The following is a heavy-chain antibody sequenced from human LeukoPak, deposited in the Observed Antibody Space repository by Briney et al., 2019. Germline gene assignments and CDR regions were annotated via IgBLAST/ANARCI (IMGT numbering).Heavy chain of an antibody. CDR1: GGSFSGYY. CDR2: INHRGST. V-gene: IGHV4-34*01. J-gene: IGHJ4*02. CDR3: ARTRGDFDY. D-gene: IGHD3-10*01. Sequence: SETLSLTCAVYGGSFSGYYWSWIRQPPGKGLEWIGEINHRGSTNYNPSLKSRVTISVDTSKNQSSLKLSSVTAADTAVYYCARTRGDFDYWGQGTLVTVSS.